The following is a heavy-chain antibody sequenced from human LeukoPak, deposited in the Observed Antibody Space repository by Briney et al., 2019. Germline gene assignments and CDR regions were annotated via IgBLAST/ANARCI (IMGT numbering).Heavy chain of an antibody. CDR3: ARVPYYYYYYMDV. CDR2: IYYSGST. CDR1: GGSISSSSYY. Sequence: SETLSLTCTVSGGSISSSSYYWGWIRQPPGKGLEWIGSIYYSGSTYYNPSLKSRVTISVDTSKNQFSLKLSSVTAADTAVYYCARVPYYYYYYMDVWGKETTVTVSS. V-gene: IGHV4-39*07. J-gene: IGHJ6*03.